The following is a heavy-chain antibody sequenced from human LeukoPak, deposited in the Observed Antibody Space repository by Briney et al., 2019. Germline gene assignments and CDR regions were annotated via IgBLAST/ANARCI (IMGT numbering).Heavy chain of an antibody. Sequence: GASVKVSCKVSGYTLTNYDINWVRQATGQGLEWMGWMNPNSGNTGYAQKFQGRVTITRNTSINTAYMELSSLRSEDTAVYYCARASKASRWCDPWGQGSLVTVSS. CDR1: GYTLTNYD. J-gene: IGHJ5*02. V-gene: IGHV1-8*03. CDR2: MNPNSGNT. CDR3: ARASKASRWCDP.